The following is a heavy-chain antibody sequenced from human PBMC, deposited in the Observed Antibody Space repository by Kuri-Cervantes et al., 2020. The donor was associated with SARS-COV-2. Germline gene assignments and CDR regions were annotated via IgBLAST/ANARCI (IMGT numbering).Heavy chain of an antibody. D-gene: IGHD2-8*01. J-gene: IGHJ3*02. Sequence: ASVKVSCKASGYTFTSYDINWVRQATGQGLEWMGWMNPNSGNTGYAQKFQGRVTITRNTSISTAYMELSSLRSEDTAVYYCATQRCSNGVCYSNEAFDIWGQGTMVTVSS. CDR2: MNPNSGNT. V-gene: IGHV1-8*03. CDR3: ATQRCSNGVCYSNEAFDI. CDR1: GYTFTSYD.